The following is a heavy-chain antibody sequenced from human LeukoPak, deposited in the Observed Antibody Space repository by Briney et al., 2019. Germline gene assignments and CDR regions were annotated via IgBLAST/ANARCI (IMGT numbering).Heavy chain of an antibody. CDR2: ISAYNGNT. CDR1: GYTFTSYG. CDR3: ARTKMYYDFWSGYYDFDY. Sequence: ASVKVSCKASGYTFTSYGISWVRQAPGQGLEWMGWISAYNGNTNYAQKLQGRVTMTTDTSTSTAYMELRSLRSDDTAVYYRARTKMYYDFWSGYYDFDYWGQGTLVTVSS. V-gene: IGHV1-18*01. D-gene: IGHD3-3*01. J-gene: IGHJ4*02.